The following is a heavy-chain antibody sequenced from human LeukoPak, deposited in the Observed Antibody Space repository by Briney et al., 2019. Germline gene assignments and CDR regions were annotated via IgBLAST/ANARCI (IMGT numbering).Heavy chain of an antibody. CDR3: AKCARSTSCPSSDY. CDR1: GITFNNYA. Sequence: GGSLRLSCAASGITFNNYAMSWVRQAPGKGLEWVSAIDTSGDSTYYADSVKGRFTISRDNSKNTLYLQMNSLRAEDTAVYYCAKCARSTSCPSSDYWGQGTLVTVSS. CDR2: IDTSGDST. D-gene: IGHD2-2*01. J-gene: IGHJ4*02. V-gene: IGHV3-23*01.